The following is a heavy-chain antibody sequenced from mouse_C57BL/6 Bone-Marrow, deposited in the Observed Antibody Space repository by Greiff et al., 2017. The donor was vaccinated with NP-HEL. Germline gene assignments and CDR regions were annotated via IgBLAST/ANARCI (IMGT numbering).Heavy chain of an antibody. Sequence: QVQLQQSGAELARPGASVKLSCKASGYTFTSYGISWVKQRTGQGLEWIGEIYPRSGNTYYNEKFKGKTTLTADKSSSTAYMELRSLTSEDSTVYFCARYGFPHYYAMDYWGQGTAVTVSS. CDR2: IYPRSGNT. D-gene: IGHD2-2*01. CDR3: ARYGFPHYYAMDY. CDR1: GYTFTSYG. J-gene: IGHJ4*01. V-gene: IGHV1-81*01.